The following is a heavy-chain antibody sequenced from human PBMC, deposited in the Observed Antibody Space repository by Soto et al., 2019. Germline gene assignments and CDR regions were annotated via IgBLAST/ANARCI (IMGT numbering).Heavy chain of an antibody. CDR2: IKSKIDGGTT. CDR3: TTDSHFSARLVRFDL. V-gene: IGHV3-15*07. Sequence: VGSKRLSCRASGCTCSTAWINRVLQATGKGLEWVGRIKSKIDGGTTDFAAFVQGRFAISRDDSQDTMFLQMNSLKSEDTAVYYCTTDSHFSARLVRFDLWGRGTLVTVSS. D-gene: IGHD3-3*02. J-gene: IGHJ4*01. CDR1: GCTCSTAW.